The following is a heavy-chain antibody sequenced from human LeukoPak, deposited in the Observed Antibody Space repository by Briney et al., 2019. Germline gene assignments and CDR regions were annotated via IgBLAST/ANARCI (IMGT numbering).Heavy chain of an antibody. J-gene: IGHJ4*02. CDR2: INHSGST. Sequence: PSETLSLTCAVYGGSFSGYYWSWIRQPPGKGLEWIGEINHSGSTNYNPSLKSRVTISVDTSKNQFSLKLSSVTAADTAVYYCAREANTARHFDYWGQGTLVTVSS. D-gene: IGHD5-18*01. V-gene: IGHV4-34*01. CDR3: AREANTARHFDY. CDR1: GGSFSGYY.